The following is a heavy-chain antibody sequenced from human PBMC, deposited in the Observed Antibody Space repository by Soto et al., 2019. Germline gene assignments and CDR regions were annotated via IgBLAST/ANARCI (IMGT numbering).Heavy chain of an antibody. CDR2: IFFSGNT. V-gene: IGHV4-31*03. D-gene: IGHD4-17*01. CDR3: ARDHYGGMLDF. Sequence: PSAPRSLTCTVSCGSILNGVHYWTWIRQHPGKGLDWIGRIFFSGNTHYNPALKSRLTFSLETAKNQFSLKLTSVTAADTAIYYCARDHYGGMLDFLGPPTLV. CDR1: CGSILNGVHY. J-gene: IGHJ4*02.